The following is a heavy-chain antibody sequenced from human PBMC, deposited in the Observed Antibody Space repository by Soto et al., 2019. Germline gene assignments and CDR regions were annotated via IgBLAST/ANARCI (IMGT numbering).Heavy chain of an antibody. CDR3: ARVSRELLDI. V-gene: IGHV4-61*01. D-gene: IGHD2-2*03. Sequence: KASETLSLTCTVSGGSVSSGSYYWSWIRQPPGKGLEWIGYIYYSGSTNYNPSLKSRVTISVDTSKNQFSLKLSSVTAADTAVYYCARVSRELLDIWGQGTTVTVSS. J-gene: IGHJ6*02. CDR2: IYYSGST. CDR1: GGSVSSGSYY.